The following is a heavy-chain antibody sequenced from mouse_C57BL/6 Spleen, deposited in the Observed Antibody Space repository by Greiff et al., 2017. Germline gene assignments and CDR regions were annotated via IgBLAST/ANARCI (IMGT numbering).Heavy chain of an antibody. Sequence: QVQLKQPGAELVKPGASVKMSCKASGYTFTSYWITWVKQRPGQGLEWIGDLYPGSGSPNYNEKFKSKATLTVDPSSSTAYMQLSSLTSEDSAVYYCASHYYGSSYFDYWGQGTTLTVAS. V-gene: IGHV1-55*01. CDR3: ASHYYGSSYFDY. CDR1: GYTFTSYW. CDR2: LYPGSGSP. D-gene: IGHD1-1*01. J-gene: IGHJ2*01.